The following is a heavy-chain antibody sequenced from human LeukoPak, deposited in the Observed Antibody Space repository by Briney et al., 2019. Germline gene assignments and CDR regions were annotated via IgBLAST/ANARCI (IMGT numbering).Heavy chain of an antibody. CDR2: IWYDGTNK. D-gene: IGHD6-13*01. CDR3: ARDSRAYSSSWYGGWFDP. V-gene: IGHV3-33*01. J-gene: IGHJ5*02. Sequence: GGSLRLSCAASGFTFSSYGMHWVRQAPGKGLEWVAVIWYDGTNKYYADSVKGRFTISRDNSKNTLFLQMNILRAEDTAVYYCARDSRAYSSSWYGGWFDPWGQGTLVTVSS. CDR1: GFTFSSYG.